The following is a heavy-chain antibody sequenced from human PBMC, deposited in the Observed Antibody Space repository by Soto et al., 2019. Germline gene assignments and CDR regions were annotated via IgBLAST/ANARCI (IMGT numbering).Heavy chain of an antibody. CDR1: GYTFTSYA. J-gene: IGHJ4*02. CDR2: INAGNGNT. D-gene: IGHD5-18*01. CDR3: ARGLNGYLYYFDY. Sequence: QVQLVQSGAEVKKPGASVKVFCKASGYTFTSYAMHWVRQAPGQRLEWMGWINAGNGNTKYSQKFQGRVTITRDTSASTAYMELSSLRSEDTAVYYCARGLNGYLYYFDYWGQGTLVTVSS. V-gene: IGHV1-3*01.